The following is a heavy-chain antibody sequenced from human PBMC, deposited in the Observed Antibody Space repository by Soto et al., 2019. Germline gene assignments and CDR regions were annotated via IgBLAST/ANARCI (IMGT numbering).Heavy chain of an antibody. D-gene: IGHD3-3*01. CDR3: AREGGEAYYDFWSGYRSDAFDI. Sequence: GGSLRLSCAASGFTFSSYAMHWVRQAPGKGLEWVAVISYDGSNKYYADSVKGRFTISRDNSKNTLYLQMNSLRAEDTAVYYCAREGGEAYYDFWSGYRSDAFDIWGQGTMVTVSS. CDR1: GFTFSSYA. J-gene: IGHJ3*02. CDR2: ISYDGSNK. V-gene: IGHV3-30-3*01.